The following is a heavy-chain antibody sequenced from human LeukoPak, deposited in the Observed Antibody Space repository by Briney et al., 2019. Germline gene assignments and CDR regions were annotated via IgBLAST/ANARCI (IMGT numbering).Heavy chain of an antibody. CDR1: GGTFTSYA. CDR2: IIPIFGTA. D-gene: IGHD2-15*01. Sequence: SVKVSCKASGGTFTSYAISWVRQAPGQGLEWMGGIIPIFGTANYAQKLQGRVTITTDESTSTAYMELSSLRSEGTAVYYCARYPVLAASYNCFDPWGQGTLVTVSS. J-gene: IGHJ5*02. V-gene: IGHV1-69*05. CDR3: ARYPVLAASYNCFDP.